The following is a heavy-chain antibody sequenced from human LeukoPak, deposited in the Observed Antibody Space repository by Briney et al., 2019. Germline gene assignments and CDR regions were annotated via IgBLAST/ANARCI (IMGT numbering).Heavy chain of an antibody. J-gene: IGHJ4*02. CDR2: IYYSGST. Sequence: SETLSLTCTVSRGSISNYYWSWIRQPPGKGVEWIGYIYYSGSTNYNPSLKSRVTISLDTSKRQFYMKLSSVTAADTAMYYCARLEDGYTDFDSWGQGTLVTVSS. V-gene: IGHV4-59*08. CDR1: RGSISNYY. CDR3: ARLEDGYTDFDS. D-gene: IGHD5-24*01.